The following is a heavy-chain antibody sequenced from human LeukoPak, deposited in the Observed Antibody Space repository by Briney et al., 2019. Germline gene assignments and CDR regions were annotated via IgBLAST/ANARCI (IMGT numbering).Heavy chain of an antibody. J-gene: IGHJ4*02. CDR2: ISGSDYRT. Sequence: GGSLRLSCAASGLNFSNYAMTWVRQAPEKGLEWVSAISGSDYRTYYADSVKGRFTISRDNSKNTLYLQMNSLRAEDTALYYCAKDRSDTSMVYAIDYWGQGTLVTVSS. CDR1: GLNFSNYA. D-gene: IGHD5-18*01. V-gene: IGHV3-23*01. CDR3: AKDRSDTSMVYAIDY.